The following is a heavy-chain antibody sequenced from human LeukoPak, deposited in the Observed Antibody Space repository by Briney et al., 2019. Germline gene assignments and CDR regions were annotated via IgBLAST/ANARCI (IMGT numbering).Heavy chain of an antibody. V-gene: IGHV3-20*01. Sequence: GGSLRLSCAASGFTFDDYGMSWVRQAPGKGLEWVSGINWNGGSTGYADSVEGRCTIPRDNAKNSLYLQMNSLRAEDTALYHCAASFGDYVNWFDPWGQGTLVTVSS. D-gene: IGHD4-17*01. J-gene: IGHJ5*02. CDR3: AASFGDYVNWFDP. CDR2: INWNGGST. CDR1: GFTFDDYG.